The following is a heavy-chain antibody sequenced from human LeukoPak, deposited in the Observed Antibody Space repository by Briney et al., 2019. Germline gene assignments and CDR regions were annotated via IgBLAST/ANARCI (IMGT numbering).Heavy chain of an antibody. D-gene: IGHD2-15*01. Sequence: ASVKVSCKASGYTFTSYGISWVRQAPGQGLEWMGWISAYNGNTNYAQKLQGRVTMTTDTSTSTAYMELSRLRSDDTAVYYCARETLGYCSGGSCYSGGMDYWGQGTLVTVSS. V-gene: IGHV1-18*01. CDR3: ARETLGYCSGGSCYSGGMDY. CDR1: GYTFTSYG. CDR2: ISAYNGNT. J-gene: IGHJ4*02.